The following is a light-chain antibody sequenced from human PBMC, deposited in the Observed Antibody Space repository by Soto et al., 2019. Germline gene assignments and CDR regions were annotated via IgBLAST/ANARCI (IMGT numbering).Light chain of an antibody. CDR2: DAS. Sequence: EIVLTQSPATLSLSPGERATLSCRASLSVSSYLAWYQQKPGQAPRLLIYDASNRATAIPARFSGSGSGTDFTLTISSLEPEDFAVYYCLQRIIPLTFGQGTRVEIK. CDR1: LSVSSY. CDR3: LQRIIPLT. V-gene: IGKV3-11*01. J-gene: IGKJ1*01.